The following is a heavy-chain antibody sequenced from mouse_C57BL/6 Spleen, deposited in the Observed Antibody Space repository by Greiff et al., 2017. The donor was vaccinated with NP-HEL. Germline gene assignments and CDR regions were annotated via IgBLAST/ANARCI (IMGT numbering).Heavy chain of an antibody. CDR2: ISYDGSN. V-gene: IGHV3-6*01. Sequence: EVKLMESGPGLVKPSQSLSLTCSVTGYSITSGYYWNWIRQFPGNKLEWMGYISYDGSNNYNPSLKNRISITRDTSKNQFFLKLNSVTTEDTATYYCARERASITTLDYWGQGTTLTVSS. CDR3: ARERASITTLDY. D-gene: IGHD1-1*01. CDR1: GYSITSGYY. J-gene: IGHJ2*01.